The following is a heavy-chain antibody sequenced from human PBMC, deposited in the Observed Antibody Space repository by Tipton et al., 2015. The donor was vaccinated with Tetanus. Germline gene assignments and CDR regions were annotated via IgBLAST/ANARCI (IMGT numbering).Heavy chain of an antibody. V-gene: IGHV3-21*06. CDR2: ITSAGSYI. CDR3: AREGSSGWFDP. CDR1: GFIFSDYS. J-gene: IGHJ5*02. D-gene: IGHD1-26*01. Sequence: SLRLSCAASGFIFSDYSMNWVRQAPGKGLEWVSSITSAGSYIYYADSVKGRFTISRDNAKNSLYLQMNSLRADDTALYYCAREGSSGWFDPWGRGTLVTVSS.